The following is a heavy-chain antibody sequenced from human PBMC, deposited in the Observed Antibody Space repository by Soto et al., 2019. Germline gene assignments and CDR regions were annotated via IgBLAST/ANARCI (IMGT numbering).Heavy chain of an antibody. D-gene: IGHD3-3*01. CDR1: GFTFSSYW. Sequence: EVQLVESGGGLVQPGGSLRLSCAASGFTFSSYWMHWVRQAPGKGLVWVSRINSDGSSTSYADSVKGRFTISRENAKNTLYLPMNSSRAEDTAVDYCARVTYDFGMDVWGQGTTVTVSS. V-gene: IGHV3-74*01. CDR3: ARVTYDFGMDV. CDR2: INSDGSST. J-gene: IGHJ6*02.